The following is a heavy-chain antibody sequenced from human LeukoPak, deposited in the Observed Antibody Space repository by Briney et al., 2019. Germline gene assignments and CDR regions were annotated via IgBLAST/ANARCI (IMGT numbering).Heavy chain of an antibody. J-gene: IGHJ4*02. CDR3: ARAPRMVREDY. CDR2: INHSGST. D-gene: IGHD3-10*01. CDR1: GGSFSGYY. Sequence: SETLSLTCAVYGGSFSGYYWSWIRQPPGKGLEWIGEINHSGSTNYNPSLKSRVTISVDTSKNQFSLKLSSVTAADTAAYHCARAPRMVREDYWGQGTLVTVSS. V-gene: IGHV4-34*01.